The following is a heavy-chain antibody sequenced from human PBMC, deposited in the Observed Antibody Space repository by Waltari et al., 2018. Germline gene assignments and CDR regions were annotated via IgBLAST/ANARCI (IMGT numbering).Heavy chain of an antibody. V-gene: IGHV1-2*02. Sequence: QVQLVQSGTEVKKPGASVKVSCQASGYSFPDYHLHWVRQTPGQGLEWLGWNNPKNGDTSYAQNFLGRVTMTRDTSINTVYMDLSGLRSDDTAVFYCARDPGPIVGAPDYWGQGTLVTVSS. CDR2: NNPKNGDT. CDR1: GYSFPDYH. D-gene: IGHD1-26*01. J-gene: IGHJ4*02. CDR3: ARDPGPIVGAPDY.